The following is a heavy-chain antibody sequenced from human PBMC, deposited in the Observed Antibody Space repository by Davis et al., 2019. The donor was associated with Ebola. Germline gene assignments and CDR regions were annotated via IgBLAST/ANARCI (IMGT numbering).Heavy chain of an antibody. CDR3: AREGGHSYGDYDYGMDV. Sequence: AASVKVSCKASGYTFTSYYMHWVRQAPGQGLEWMGIINPSGGSTSYAQKFQGRVTITADESTSTAYMELSSLRSEDTAVYYCAREGGHSYGDYDYGMDVWGQGTTVTVSS. J-gene: IGHJ6*02. V-gene: IGHV1-46*01. CDR1: GYTFTSYY. D-gene: IGHD4-17*01. CDR2: INPSGGST.